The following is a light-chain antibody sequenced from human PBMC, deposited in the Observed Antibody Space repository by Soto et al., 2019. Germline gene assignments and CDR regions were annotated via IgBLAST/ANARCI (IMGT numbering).Light chain of an antibody. Sequence: DIQMTQSPSSLSASVGDRVTITCQASQDIRNFLNWYQQKPGKAPKLLIYDASNLETGVPSRFNGRGSGTDSTFTITSLQPEDIATYYCHQYAILPTFGQGTKLEIK. CDR3: HQYAILPT. CDR2: DAS. J-gene: IGKJ2*01. CDR1: QDIRNF. V-gene: IGKV1-33*01.